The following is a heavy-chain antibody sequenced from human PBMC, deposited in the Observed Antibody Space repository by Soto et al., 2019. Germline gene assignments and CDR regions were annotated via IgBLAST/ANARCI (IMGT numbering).Heavy chain of an antibody. Sequence: GESLKISCKSSGYTFSNYWIGWVRQMPGKGLEWMGIIYPGDSYTNYSPSFQGHVTISADKSISTAYLQWSSLKASDTAMYYCARHGDGYSSGWSGMDVWGQGTTVTVSS. D-gene: IGHD6-19*01. J-gene: IGHJ6*02. CDR1: GYTFSNYW. CDR3: ARHGDGYSSGWSGMDV. V-gene: IGHV5-51*01. CDR2: IYPGDSYT.